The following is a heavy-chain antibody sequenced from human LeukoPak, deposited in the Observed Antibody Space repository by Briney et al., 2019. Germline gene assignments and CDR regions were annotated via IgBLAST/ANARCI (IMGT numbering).Heavy chain of an antibody. CDR2: ISAYNGNT. J-gene: IGHJ4*02. CDR3: ARARKYVNYYDSSGYYYYFDY. V-gene: IGHV1-18*01. Sequence: ASVKVSCKASGYTFTSYGISWVRQAPGQGLEWMGWISAYNGNTNYAQKLQGRVTMTTDTSTSTAYMGLRSLRSDDTAVYYCARARKYVNYYDSSGYYYYFDYWGQGTLVTVSS. CDR1: GYTFTSYG. D-gene: IGHD3-22*01.